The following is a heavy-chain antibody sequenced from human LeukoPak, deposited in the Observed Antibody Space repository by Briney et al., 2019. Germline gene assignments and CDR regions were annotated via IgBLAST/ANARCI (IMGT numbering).Heavy chain of an antibody. V-gene: IGHV4-59*01. CDR3: ARVNGGSYDIDY. CDR1: GGSISSYY. CDR2: IYYSGST. J-gene: IGHJ4*02. Sequence: SETLSLTCTVSGGSISSYYWSWIRQPPGKGLEWIGYIYYSGSTNYNPSLKSRVTISVDTSKNQFSLKLSSVTAADTAVYYCARVNGGSYDIDYWGQGTLVTVSS. D-gene: IGHD1-26*01.